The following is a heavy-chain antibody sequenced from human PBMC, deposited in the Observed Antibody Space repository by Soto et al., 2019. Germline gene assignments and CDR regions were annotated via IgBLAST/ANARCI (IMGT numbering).Heavy chain of an antibody. CDR3: ARHSGSYHHPPYYYHYRMDV. CDR2: ISGSGGST. Sequence: GGSLRLSCGASGFTFSSYAMSWVRQAPGKGLEWVSAISGSGGSTYYADSVKGRFTISRDNSKNTLYLQMNSLRAEDTAVYYCARHSGSYHHPPYYYHYRMDVWGQGTTVTVSS. D-gene: IGHD1-26*01. V-gene: IGHV3-23*01. CDR1: GFTFSSYA. J-gene: IGHJ6*02.